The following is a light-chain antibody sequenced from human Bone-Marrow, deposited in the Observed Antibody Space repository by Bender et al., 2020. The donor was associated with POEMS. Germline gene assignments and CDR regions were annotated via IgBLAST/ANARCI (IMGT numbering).Light chain of an antibody. CDR3: CSYAGGTTSIL. CDR2: EVT. CDR1: SSDIGTYNL. J-gene: IGLJ2*01. Sequence: QSALTQPASMSGSPGQSITISCTGTSSDIGTYNLVSWYQQFPDKAPKLIIFEVTKRTSGVSDRFSGSKSGNTASLTNCWLRSEDEDDYYCCSYAGGTTSILFGGGTKLTVL. V-gene: IGLV2-23*02.